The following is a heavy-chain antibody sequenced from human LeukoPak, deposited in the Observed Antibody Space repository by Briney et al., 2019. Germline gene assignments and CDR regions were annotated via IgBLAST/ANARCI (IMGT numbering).Heavy chain of an antibody. Sequence: GGSLRLSCAASGFTFSSYSMNWVRQAPGKGLEWVSSISSSSTYIYYADSVKGRLTISRDNAKNALYLQMNSLRAEDTAVYYCARGGLELDYWGQGTLVTVSS. CDR3: ARGGLELDY. D-gene: IGHD1-7*01. J-gene: IGHJ4*02. CDR2: ISSSSTYI. V-gene: IGHV3-21*01. CDR1: GFTFSSYS.